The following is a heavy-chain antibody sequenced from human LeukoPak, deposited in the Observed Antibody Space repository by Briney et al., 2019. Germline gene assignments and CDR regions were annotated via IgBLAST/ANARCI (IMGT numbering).Heavy chain of an antibody. Sequence: GESLQISCKGSGHSFTNHWIGWVRQMPGIGLEWVGIINFGDSETLYSPSFQGQVTISLDKSISTTYLQWRSLKASDTATYYCATRPYAGSPNWYDPWGQGTLVTVSS. J-gene: IGHJ5*02. D-gene: IGHD1-26*01. V-gene: IGHV5-51*01. CDR2: INFGDSET. CDR1: GHSFTNHW. CDR3: ATRPYAGSPNWYDP.